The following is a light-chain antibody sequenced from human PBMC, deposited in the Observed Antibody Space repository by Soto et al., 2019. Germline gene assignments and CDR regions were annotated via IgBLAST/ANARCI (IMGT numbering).Light chain of an antibody. CDR1: QSVSSN. J-gene: IGKJ2*01. V-gene: IGKV3-15*01. CDR2: GAS. Sequence: EVVMTQSPATLSVSPGEGATLSCRASQSVSSNLAWYQQRPGQAPRLFVYGASTRATGIPARFSGSGSGTEFTLTISSLQSEDFAVYYCQQYNDWPPYTFGHGTKLEI. CDR3: QQYNDWPPYT.